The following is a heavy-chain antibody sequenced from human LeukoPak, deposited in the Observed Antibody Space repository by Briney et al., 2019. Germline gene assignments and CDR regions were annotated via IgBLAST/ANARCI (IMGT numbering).Heavy chain of an antibody. J-gene: IGHJ6*03. CDR2: IYYSVST. V-gene: IGHV4-59*01. CDR1: GGSIRSYY. D-gene: IGHD6-19*01. Sequence: SETLSLTCTVSGGSIRSYYWSWIRQPPGKGLEWIGYIYYSVSTNYNPSLKSRVTISVDTSKNQFSLKLSSVTAADTAVYYCARVRSGSSGWYGYYYYYMDVWGKGTTVTISS. CDR3: ARVRSGSSGWYGYYYYYMDV.